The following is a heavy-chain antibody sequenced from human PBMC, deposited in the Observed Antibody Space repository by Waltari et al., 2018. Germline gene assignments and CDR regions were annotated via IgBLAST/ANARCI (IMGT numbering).Heavy chain of an antibody. CDR3: VTKQAAHQRDY. D-gene: IGHD6-6*01. V-gene: IGHV3-23*01. CDR1: GFTFSSYA. J-gene: IGHJ4*02. CDR2: ISGSGGST. Sequence: EVQLLESGGGLVQPGGSLRLSCAASGFTFSSYAMSWVRQAPGKGLEWVSAISGSGGSTYYADSVRGRFTISRDIAKNTLYLQMNSLRVEDTAVYYCVTKQAAHQRDYWGQGTLVTVSS.